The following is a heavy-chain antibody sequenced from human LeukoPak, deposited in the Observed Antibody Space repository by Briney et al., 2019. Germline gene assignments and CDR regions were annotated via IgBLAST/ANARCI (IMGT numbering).Heavy chain of an antibody. Sequence: ASETLSLTCTVSGGSISSYYWSWIRQPPGKGLEWIGYIYYSGSTNYNPSLKSRVTISVDTSKNQFSLKLSSVTAADTAVYYCARLNTYYYDSSGYYADYWGQGTLVTVSS. D-gene: IGHD3-22*01. CDR2: IYYSGST. J-gene: IGHJ4*02. V-gene: IGHV4-59*08. CDR1: GGSISSYY. CDR3: ARLNTYYYDSSGYYADY.